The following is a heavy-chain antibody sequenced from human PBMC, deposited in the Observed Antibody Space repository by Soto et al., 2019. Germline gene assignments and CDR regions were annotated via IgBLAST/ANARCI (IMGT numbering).Heavy chain of an antibody. CDR2: IDTSWNT. J-gene: IGHJ6*02. Sequence: PSETLSLTCTVSGGSISTYYWSWIRQPAGKGLEWIGRIDTSWNTNYNPSLKSRVTMSVDTSKKQFSLKLTSVTAADTAVYYCARYSSNWFQTEGMDVWGQGTTVTAP. V-gene: IGHV4-4*07. CDR3: ARYSSNWFQTEGMDV. CDR1: GGSISTYY. D-gene: IGHD6-13*01.